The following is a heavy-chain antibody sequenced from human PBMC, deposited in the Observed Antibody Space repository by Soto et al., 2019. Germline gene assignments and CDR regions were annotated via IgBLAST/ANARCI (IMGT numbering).Heavy chain of an antibody. CDR3: AKEGLYCSSTSCYGSGYFQH. Sequence: EVQLLESGGGLVQPGGFLRLSCAASGFTFSSDAMSWVRQAPGKGLEWVSAISGSGGSTYYADSVKGRFTISRDNSKNTLYLQMNSLRAEDTAVYYCAKEGLYCSSTSCYGSGYFQHWGQGTLLTVSS. CDR1: GFTFSSDA. D-gene: IGHD2-2*01. V-gene: IGHV3-23*01. CDR2: ISGSGGST. J-gene: IGHJ1*01.